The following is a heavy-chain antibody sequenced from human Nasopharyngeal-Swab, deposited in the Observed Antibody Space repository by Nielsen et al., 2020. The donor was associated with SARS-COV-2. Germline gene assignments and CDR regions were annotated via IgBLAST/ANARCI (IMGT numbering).Heavy chain of an antibody. D-gene: IGHD6-19*01. Sequence: WIRQPPGKGLEWIGEIYHSGSTNYNPSLKSRVTISVDKSKNQFSLKLSSVTAADTAVYYCARCSGWDRRNGYWGQGTLVTVSS. CDR3: ARCSGWDRRNGY. CDR2: IYHSGST. J-gene: IGHJ4*02. V-gene: IGHV4-4*02.